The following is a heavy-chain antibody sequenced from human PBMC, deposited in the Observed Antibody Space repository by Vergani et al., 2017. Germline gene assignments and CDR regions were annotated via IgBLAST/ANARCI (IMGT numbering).Heavy chain of an antibody. D-gene: IGHD3-10*01. J-gene: IGHJ5*02. CDR3: AKDLGTASGGGWFDP. CDR1: GFTSAGYA. V-gene: IGHV3-9*02. Sequence: EVQLEESGGGLVLPGRSLRLSCVASGFTSAGYAMHWVRQAPGKGLEWVSGISWNSNSIGYADSVKGRFTISRDNAKTSLYLQMNSLRAEDTALYYCAKDLGTASGGGWFDPWGKGTLFTVSS. CDR2: ISWNSNSI.